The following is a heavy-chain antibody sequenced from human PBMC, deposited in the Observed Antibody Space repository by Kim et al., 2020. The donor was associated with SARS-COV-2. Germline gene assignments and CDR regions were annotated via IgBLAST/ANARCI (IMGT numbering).Heavy chain of an antibody. V-gene: IGHV3-48*04. J-gene: IGHJ4*02. CDR1: GFTFSSYS. Sequence: GGSLRLSCAASGFTFSSYSMNWVRQAPGKGLEWVSYISSSSTIYYADSVKGRFTISRDNAKNSLYLQMNSLRAEDTAVYYCASTVTTVWGQGTLVTVSS. D-gene: IGHD4-17*01. CDR2: ISSSSTI. CDR3: ASTVTTV.